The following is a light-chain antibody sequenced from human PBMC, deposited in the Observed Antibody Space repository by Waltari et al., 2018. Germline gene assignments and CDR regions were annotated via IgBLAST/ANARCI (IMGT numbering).Light chain of an antibody. CDR2: EDS. CDR3: YSTDISGDPL. J-gene: IGLJ1*01. V-gene: IGLV3-10*01. Sequence: SSELTQPPSVSVSPGQTARITCSGGALPKKYVFWYHQKSGQAPVLVIYEDSKRPSGIPVRFSRSILGTMAALTISEAQVEDEADYYCYSTDISGDPLFGPGTKVTVL. CDR1: ALPKKY.